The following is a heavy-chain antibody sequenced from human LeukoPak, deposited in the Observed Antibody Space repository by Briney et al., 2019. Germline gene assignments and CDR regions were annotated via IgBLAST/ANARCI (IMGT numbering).Heavy chain of an antibody. V-gene: IGHV3-21*01. J-gene: IGHJ4*02. D-gene: IGHD3-10*01. CDR3: ARDPSGGDY. CDR1: GFTFSSYN. CDR2: ISSSSSYM. Sequence: PGGSLRLSCAASGFTFSSYNMNWVRQAPGKGLEWVSSISSSSSYMYYADSVKGRFTISRDNAENSLYLQMNSLRAEDTAVYYCARDPSGGDYWGQGTLVTVSS.